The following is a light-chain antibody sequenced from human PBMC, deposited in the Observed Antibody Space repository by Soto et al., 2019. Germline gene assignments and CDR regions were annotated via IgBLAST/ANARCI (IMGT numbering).Light chain of an antibody. Sequence: DIVWTQSPDSLAVSLDERATINCKSSQSILYSSTNKNHLDSYQQKPGQPPKLLFYWASTRESGVPGRFSGNGSGTDFTLTISSLLAEDVALYYCHQYYGIPLTFGGGTKVDIK. CDR3: HQYYGIPLT. CDR2: WAS. CDR1: QSILYSSTNKNH. V-gene: IGKV4-1*01. J-gene: IGKJ4*01.